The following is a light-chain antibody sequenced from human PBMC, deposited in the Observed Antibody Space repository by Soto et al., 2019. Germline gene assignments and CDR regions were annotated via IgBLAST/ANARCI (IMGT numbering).Light chain of an antibody. Sequence: EIVLTQSPATMSLSPEERATRFCGASQSVSSYLAWYQQKPGQAPRLLIYGASTRATRIPASFSGSGSGTDFTLTISSLQPEDFAVYYCQQRSNRPPTFGQGTRLEIK. CDR3: QQRSNRPPT. CDR2: GAS. CDR1: QSVSSY. J-gene: IGKJ5*01. V-gene: IGKV3-11*01.